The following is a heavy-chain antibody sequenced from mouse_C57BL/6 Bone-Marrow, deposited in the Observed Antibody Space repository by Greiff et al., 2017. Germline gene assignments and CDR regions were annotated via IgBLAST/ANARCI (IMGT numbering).Heavy chain of an antibody. CDR1: GFTFSSYA. CDR2: ISDGGSYT. D-gene: IGHD3-2*02. V-gene: IGHV5-4*01. Sequence: EVQGVESGGGLVKPGGSLKLSCAASGFTFSSYAMSWVRQTPEKRLEWVATISDGGSYTYYPDNVKGRFTISRDNAKNNLYLQMSHLKSEDTAMYYWARADSSGPAWFAYWGQGTLVTVSA. CDR3: ARADSSGPAWFAY. J-gene: IGHJ3*01.